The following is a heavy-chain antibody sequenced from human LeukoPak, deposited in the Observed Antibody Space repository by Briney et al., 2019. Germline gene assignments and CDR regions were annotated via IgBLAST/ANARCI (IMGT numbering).Heavy chain of an antibody. CDR3: ARGSGRITIFGVPY. J-gene: IGHJ4*02. CDR2: ISSSGSTI. D-gene: IGHD3-3*01. Sequence: AGGSLRLSCAASGFTFSSYEMNWVRQAPGKGLEWVSYISSSGSTIYYADSVKGRFTISRDNAKNSLYLQMSSLRVEDTAVYYCARGSGRITIFGVPYWGQGTLVTVSS. CDR1: GFTFSSYE. V-gene: IGHV3-48*03.